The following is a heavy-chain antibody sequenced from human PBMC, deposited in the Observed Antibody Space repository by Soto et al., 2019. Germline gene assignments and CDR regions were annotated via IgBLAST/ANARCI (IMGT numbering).Heavy chain of an antibody. CDR2: ISYDGSNK. D-gene: IGHD3-3*01. J-gene: IGHJ4*02. CDR3: ARESSEYDFWSGPLLDY. V-gene: IGHV3-30-3*01. Sequence: GGSLRLSCAASGFTFSSYAIHWVRQAPGKGLEWVAVISYDGSNKYYADSVKGRFTISRDNSKNTLYLQMNSLRAEDTAVYYCARESSEYDFWSGPLLDYWGQGTLVTVSS. CDR1: GFTFSSYA.